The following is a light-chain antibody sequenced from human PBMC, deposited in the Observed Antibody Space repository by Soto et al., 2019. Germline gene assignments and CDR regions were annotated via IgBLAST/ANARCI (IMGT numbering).Light chain of an antibody. CDR2: DVN. V-gene: IGLV2-14*01. CDR3: SSYAGTNTHVL. CDR1: SSDIGGYNY. Sequence: QSVLTQPASVSGSPGQSITISCTGTSSDIGGYNYVSWFQQHPGKAPKLIIYDVNNRPSGVSNRFSGSKSGTTASLAISGLQAEDEAEYFCSSYAGTNTHVLFGGGTKLTVL. J-gene: IGLJ2*01.